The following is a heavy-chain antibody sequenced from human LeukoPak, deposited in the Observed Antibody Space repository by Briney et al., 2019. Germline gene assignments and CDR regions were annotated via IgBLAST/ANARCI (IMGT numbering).Heavy chain of an antibody. D-gene: IGHD1-14*01. CDR1: GFTFSSYS. Sequence: PGGSLRLSCAASGFTFSSYSMNWVRPAPGEGLEWVSYISSSSSTIYYADSVKGRFTISRDNAKNSLYLQMNSLRAEDTAVYYCARNAYGPNPDYYYGMDVWGQGTTVTVSS. CDR2: ISSSSSTI. CDR3: ARNAYGPNPDYYYGMDV. J-gene: IGHJ6*02. V-gene: IGHV3-48*01.